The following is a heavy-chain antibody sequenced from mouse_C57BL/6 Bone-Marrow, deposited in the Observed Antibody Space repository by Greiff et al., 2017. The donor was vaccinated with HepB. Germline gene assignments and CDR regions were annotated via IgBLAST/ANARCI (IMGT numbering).Heavy chain of an antibody. J-gene: IGHJ3*01. Sequence: VHVKQSGPELVKPGASVKIPCKASGYTFTDYNMDWVKQSHGKSLEWIGDINPNNGGTIYTQKFKGKATLTVDKSSSTAYMELRSLTSEDTAVYYCARSPHWAYWGQGTLVTVSA. D-gene: IGHD1-2*01. CDR2: INPNNGGT. V-gene: IGHV1-18*01. CDR1: GYTFTDYN. CDR3: ARSPHWAY.